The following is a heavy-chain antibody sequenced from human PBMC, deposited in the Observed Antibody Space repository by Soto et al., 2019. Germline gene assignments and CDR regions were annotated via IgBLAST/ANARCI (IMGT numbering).Heavy chain of an antibody. CDR2: IWYDGSNK. V-gene: IGHV3-33*01. J-gene: IGHJ6*02. CDR1: GFTFSSYG. Sequence: GGSLRLSCAASGFTFSSYGMHWVRQAPGKGLEWVAVIWYDGSNKYYADSVKGRFTISRDNSKNTLYLQMNSLRAEDTAVYYCAREDLRGYYYYYGMDVWGQGTTVTVSS. CDR3: AREDLRGYYYYYGMDV. D-gene: IGHD3-10*01.